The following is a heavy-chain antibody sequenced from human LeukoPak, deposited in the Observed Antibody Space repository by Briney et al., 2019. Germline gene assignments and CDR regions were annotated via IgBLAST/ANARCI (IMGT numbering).Heavy chain of an antibody. CDR1: GYTFSDSY. CDR2: INPNSSDP. CDR3: ARGGGGAAAGIPGDYYYYMDV. Sequence: ASVKVSCKASGYTFSDSYIHFVRQAPGHGLEWMGRINPNSSDPNYPQKFQGRVTMTRDTSISTAYMELSRLRSDDTAVYYCARGGGGAAAGIPGDYYYYMDVWGKGTTVTISS. J-gene: IGHJ6*03. V-gene: IGHV1-2*06. D-gene: IGHD6-13*01.